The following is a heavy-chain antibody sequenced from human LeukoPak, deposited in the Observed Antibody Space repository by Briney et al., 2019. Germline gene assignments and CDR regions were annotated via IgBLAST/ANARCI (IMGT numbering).Heavy chain of an antibody. CDR2: ISYFGST. J-gene: IGHJ5*02. Sequence: PSETLSLTCTVSGGSISSYYWSWIRQPPGKGLEWIGYISYFGSTNYNPSLKSRVTISIDTSKNQFSLKLSSVTAADTAVYYCARSKAHLTTSWYGTWFDPWGQGTLVTVSS. V-gene: IGHV4-59*08. CDR3: ARSKAHLTTSWYGTWFDP. CDR1: GGSISSYY. D-gene: IGHD6-13*01.